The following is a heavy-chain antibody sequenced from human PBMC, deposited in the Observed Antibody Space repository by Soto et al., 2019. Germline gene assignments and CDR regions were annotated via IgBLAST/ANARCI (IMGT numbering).Heavy chain of an antibody. J-gene: IGHJ3*01. D-gene: IGHD3-9*01. CDR1: GGTFSSYA. CDR3: ASGPCANRKRYYGVGAFDL. CDR2: ILPIFGTA. V-gene: IGHV1-69*06. Sequence: QVQLVQSGAEVKKPGSSVKVSCKASGGTFSSYAISWVRQAPGQGLEWMGGILPIFGTANYAQKFQGRVTITADKSTSTAYMVLSRVRSEDTAVYYCASGPCANRKRYYGVGAFDLWGQGTMVTVSS.